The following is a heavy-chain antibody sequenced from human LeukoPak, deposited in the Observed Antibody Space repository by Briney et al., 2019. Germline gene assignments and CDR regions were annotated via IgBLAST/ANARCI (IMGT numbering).Heavy chain of an antibody. CDR3: AKSGGYCSTTSCPPAFDY. D-gene: IGHD2-2*01. J-gene: IGHJ4*02. V-gene: IGHV3-30*18. CDR2: ISYDASNK. CDR1: GFTFRNYV. Sequence: GGSLRLSCAASGFTFRNYVIHWVRQAPGKGLEWVAVISYDASNKYYADSVKGRFTISRDNSKNTLYLQMNSLRTEDTAVYYCAKSGGYCSTTSCPPAFDYWGQGTLVTVSS.